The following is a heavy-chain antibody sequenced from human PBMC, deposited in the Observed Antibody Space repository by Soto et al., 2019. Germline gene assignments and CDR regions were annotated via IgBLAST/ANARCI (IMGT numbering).Heavy chain of an antibody. CDR2: IYHSGRS. CDR1: DGSISSSNW. D-gene: IGHD1-26*01. J-gene: IGHJ6*02. CDR3: ARLPGSPSYYSYGMDV. V-gene: IGHV4-4*02. Sequence: SETLSLTCAVSDGSISSSNWWTWVRQPPGKGLEWIGEIYHSGRSNYNPSLKSRVTISVDKSKNQFSLNLSSVTAADTAVYYCARLPGSPSYYSYGMDVWGQGTTVTVSS.